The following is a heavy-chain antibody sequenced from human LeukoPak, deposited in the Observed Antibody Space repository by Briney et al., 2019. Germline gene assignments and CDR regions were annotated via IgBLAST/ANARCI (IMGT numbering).Heavy chain of an antibody. D-gene: IGHD3-10*01. V-gene: IGHV1-2*02. CDR3: ARRASYYPYYYYMDV. CDR1: GYTFTGYY. J-gene: IGHJ6*03. Sequence: GASVKVSCKTSGYTFTGYYMHWVRQAPGQGLEWMGWINPNSGGTNYAQKFQGRVAMTRDTSISTAYMELSSLRSEDTAVYYCARRASYYPYYYYMDVWGKGTTVTISS. CDR2: INPNSGGT.